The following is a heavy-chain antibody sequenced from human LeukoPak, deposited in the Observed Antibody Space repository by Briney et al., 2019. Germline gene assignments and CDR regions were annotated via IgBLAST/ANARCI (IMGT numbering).Heavy chain of an antibody. D-gene: IGHD6-19*01. J-gene: IGHJ3*02. Sequence: PGGSLRLSCAGSGFTFSSYAMTWVRQAPGTGLEWVSSISRSDGTTYYADSVKGRFTISRDNSKNTLYLQMNSLRAEDTAVYYCAKALTPRTAGTWAFDIWGQGTMVTVSS. V-gene: IGHV3-23*01. CDR3: AKALTPRTAGTWAFDI. CDR1: GFTFSSYA. CDR2: ISRSDGTT.